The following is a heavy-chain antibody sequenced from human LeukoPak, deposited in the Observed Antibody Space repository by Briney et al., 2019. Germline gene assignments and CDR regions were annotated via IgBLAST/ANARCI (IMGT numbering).Heavy chain of an antibody. J-gene: IGHJ4*02. Sequence: GGSLRLSCAASGFTFSSYSMNWVRQAPGKGLEWVSYISSSSSTIYYADSVKGRFTISRDNAKNSLYLQMNSLRAEDTAVYYCARVQRSVVVAAKTLDYWGQGTLVTVSS. CDR2: ISSSSSTI. V-gene: IGHV3-48*01. D-gene: IGHD2-15*01. CDR3: ARVQRSVVVAAKTLDY. CDR1: GFTFSSYS.